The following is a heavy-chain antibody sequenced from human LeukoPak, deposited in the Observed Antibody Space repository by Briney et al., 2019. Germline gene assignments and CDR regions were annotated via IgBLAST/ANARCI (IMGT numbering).Heavy chain of an antibody. V-gene: IGHV4-59*08. Sequence: SETLSLTCTVSGGSISSYYWSSIRQPPGKGLEWLGYIYYSGSTNYNPSLKSQVTISVDTSKNQFSLKLSSVTAADTAVYYCARQGIAAAGTSRFDCWGQGTLVAVSS. CDR3: ARQGIAAAGTSRFDC. D-gene: IGHD6-13*01. J-gene: IGHJ4*02. CDR1: GGSISSYY. CDR2: IYYSGST.